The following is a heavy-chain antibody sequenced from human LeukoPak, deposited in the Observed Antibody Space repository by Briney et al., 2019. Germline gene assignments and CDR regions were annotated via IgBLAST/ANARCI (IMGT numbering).Heavy chain of an antibody. CDR1: GGSISSYY. V-gene: IGHV4-59*08. D-gene: IGHD3-16*01. J-gene: IGHJ3*02. Sequence: SETLSLTCTVSGGSISSYYWSWIRQPPGKGLECIGYIYYSGSTNYNPSLKSRVTISVDTSKNQFSLKLSSVTAADTAVYYCARHAYPTSFDIWGQGTMVTVSS. CDR2: IYYSGST. CDR3: ARHAYPTSFDI.